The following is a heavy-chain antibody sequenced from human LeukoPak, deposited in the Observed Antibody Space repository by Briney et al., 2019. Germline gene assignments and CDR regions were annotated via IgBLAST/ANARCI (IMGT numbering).Heavy chain of an antibody. CDR2: ISAYNGNT. Sequence: ASVKVSCKASGYTFTSYGISWVRQAPAQGLEWMGLISAYNGNTNYAQKLQGRVTMTTDTSKSTAYLELRSLRSDDTAVYYCARGSVVVVHAAIRMDVWGQGTTVTVSS. CDR3: ARGSVVVVHAAIRMDV. CDR1: GYTFTSYG. V-gene: IGHV1-18*01. J-gene: IGHJ6*02. D-gene: IGHD2-2*01.